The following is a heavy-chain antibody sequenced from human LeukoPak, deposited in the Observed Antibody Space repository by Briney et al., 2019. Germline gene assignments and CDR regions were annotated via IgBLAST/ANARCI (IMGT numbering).Heavy chain of an antibody. CDR3: ARENSHKWKNAFDI. CDR1: GFTFNTYV. CDR2: ISYDGRNK. V-gene: IGHV3-30*04. D-gene: IGHD1-1*01. Sequence: GGTLRLSCAASGFTFNTYVMHWVRQAPGKGLEWVSLISYDGRNKDYADSVKGRFTISRDNSKNTLYLQMNSLRAEDTAVYYCARENSHKWKNAFDIWGQGTMVTVSS. J-gene: IGHJ3*02.